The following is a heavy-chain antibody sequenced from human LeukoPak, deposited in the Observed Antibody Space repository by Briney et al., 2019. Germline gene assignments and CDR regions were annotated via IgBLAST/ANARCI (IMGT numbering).Heavy chain of an antibody. J-gene: IGHJ4*02. CDR2: ISSSSSTI. D-gene: IGHD6-13*01. Sequence: GGSLRLSCAASGFTFSSYSMNWVRQAPGKGLEWVSYISSSSSTIYYADSVKGRFTISRDNAKNSLYLQMNSLRAEDTAVYYCERDNSSSWSTGGYYFDYWGQGTLVTVSS. CDR3: ERDNSSSWSTGGYYFDY. CDR1: GFTFSSYS. V-gene: IGHV3-48*01.